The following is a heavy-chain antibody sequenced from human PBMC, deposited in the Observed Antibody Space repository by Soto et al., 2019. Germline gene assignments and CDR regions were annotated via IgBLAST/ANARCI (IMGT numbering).Heavy chain of an antibody. D-gene: IGHD2-15*01. CDR1: GFTFSSYW. CDR2: IKQDGSEK. J-gene: IGHJ6*03. V-gene: IGHV3-7*01. Sequence: EVQLVESGGGLVQPGGSLRLSCAASGFTFSSYWMSWVRQAPGKGLEWVANIKQDGSEKYYVDSVKGRFTISRDNAKNSLYLQMNSLRAEDTAVYYCAREGVVVVVAATLYYMDVWGKGTTVTVSS. CDR3: AREGVVVVVAATLYYMDV.